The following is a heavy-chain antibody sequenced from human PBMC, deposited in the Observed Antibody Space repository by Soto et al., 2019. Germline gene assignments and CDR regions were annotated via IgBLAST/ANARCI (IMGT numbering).Heavy chain of an antibody. CDR2: IYHSGGT. J-gene: IGHJ4*02. CDR1: GGSISSSHW. Sequence: QVQLQESGPGLVKPSGTLSLTCAVSGGSISSSHWWSWVRQPPGKGLEWIAEIYHSGGTNYNPSLKSRLTLSIDTVKNQFSLKVTSVTAADTAVYYCARDAPNTGPFDSWGQGTLVTVSS. D-gene: IGHD7-27*01. V-gene: IGHV4-4*02. CDR3: ARDAPNTGPFDS.